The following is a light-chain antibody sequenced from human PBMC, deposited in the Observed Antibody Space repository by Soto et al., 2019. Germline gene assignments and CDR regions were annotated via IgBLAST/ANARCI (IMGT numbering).Light chain of an antibody. CDR2: AVS. V-gene: IGLV2-8*01. CDR1: SSDVGGYNY. J-gene: IGLJ1*01. Sequence: QSALTQPPPASGSPGQSVTISRPGTSSDVGGYNYVSWYQQHPGKAPKLMIYAVSKRPSGFPDRFSGSKSGNPASLTVSGLQAEYDSDYYCSSYAGSNNKYVVGTGSKVTVL. CDR3: SSYAGSNNKYV.